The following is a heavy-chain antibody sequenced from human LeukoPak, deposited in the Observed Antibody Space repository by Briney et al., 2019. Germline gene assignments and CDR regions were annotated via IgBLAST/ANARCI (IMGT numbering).Heavy chain of an antibody. CDR3: AATYYYDSSGYY. D-gene: IGHD3-22*01. CDR2: IYYSGST. CDR1: GGSISSSSYY. V-gene: IGHV4-39*01. Sequence: SETLSLTSTVSGGSISSSSYYWGWIRQPPGKGLEWIGRIYYSGSTYYNPSLKSRVTIAVDTSKNQFSLKLSSVTAADTAVYYCAATYYYDSSGYYWGQGTLVTVSS. J-gene: IGHJ4*02.